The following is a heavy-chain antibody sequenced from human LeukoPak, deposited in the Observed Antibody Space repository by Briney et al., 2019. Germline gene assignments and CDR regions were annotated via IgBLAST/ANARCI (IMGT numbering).Heavy chain of an antibody. CDR3: ASLGIVVVTAMYFDY. J-gene: IGHJ4*02. Sequence: SGGSLRLSCAASGFTFSSYAMSWVRQAPGKGLEWVSAISGSGGSPYYADSVKGRFTISRDNSKNTLYLQMNSLRAEDTAVYYCASLGIVVVTAMYFDYWGQGTLVTVSS. CDR1: GFTFSSYA. V-gene: IGHV3-23*01. CDR2: ISGSGGSP. D-gene: IGHD2-21*02.